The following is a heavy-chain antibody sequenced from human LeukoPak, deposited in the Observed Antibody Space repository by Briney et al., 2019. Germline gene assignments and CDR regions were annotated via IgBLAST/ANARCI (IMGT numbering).Heavy chain of an antibody. V-gene: IGHV3-53*01. CDR3: ARRAGAYSHPYDY. J-gene: IGHJ4*02. Sequence: PGRSLRLSCTVSGFTVSSNSMSWVRQAPGKGLEWVSFIYSGVGPHYSDSVKGRFTISRDDSKNTLYLQMNSLRAEDTAVYYCARRAGAYSHPYDYWGQGTLVTVSS. D-gene: IGHD4/OR15-4a*01. CDR2: IYSGVGP. CDR1: GFTVSSNS.